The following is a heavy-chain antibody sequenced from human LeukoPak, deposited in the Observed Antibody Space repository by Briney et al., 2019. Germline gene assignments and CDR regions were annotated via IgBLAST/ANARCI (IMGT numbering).Heavy chain of an antibody. J-gene: IGHJ4*02. V-gene: IGHV1-69*13. CDR3: ARGLVMVRGVNYYFDY. D-gene: IGHD3-10*01. CDR2: IIPIFGTA. Sequence: ASVKVSCKASGGTFSSYAISWVRQAPGQGLEWMGGIIPIFGTANYARKFQGRVTITADESTSTAYMELSSLRSEDTAVYYCARGLVMVRGVNYYFDYWGQGTLVTVSS. CDR1: GGTFSSYA.